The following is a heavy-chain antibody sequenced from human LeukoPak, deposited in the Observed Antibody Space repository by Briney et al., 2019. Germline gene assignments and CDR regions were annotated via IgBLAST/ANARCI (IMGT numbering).Heavy chain of an antibody. CDR1: GFMFSSYW. CDR3: ARDLEAFDI. V-gene: IGHV3-7*01. J-gene: IGHJ3*02. D-gene: IGHD5-24*01. CDR2: IKEDGSEK. Sequence: GGSLRLSCAASGFMFSSYWMSWVRQAPGKGLEWVADIKEDGSEKSYVDSVKGRFTIFRDNAKNLLYLQMNSLRAEDTAVYYCARDLEAFDIWGQGTMVTVSS.